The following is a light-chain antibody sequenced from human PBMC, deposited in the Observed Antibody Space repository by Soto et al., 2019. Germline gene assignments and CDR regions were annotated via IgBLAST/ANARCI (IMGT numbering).Light chain of an antibody. J-gene: IGKJ3*01. Sequence: EIVLPQSPATLSLSPGERATLSCRASQSVISYLAWYQQKPGQAPMLLIYDASNRATGIPARFSGSGSGSDVTLPISSLQPDDFAVYYCQQRSNWLFTFGPGTKVDI. V-gene: IGKV3-11*01. CDR2: DAS. CDR1: QSVISY. CDR3: QQRSNWLFT.